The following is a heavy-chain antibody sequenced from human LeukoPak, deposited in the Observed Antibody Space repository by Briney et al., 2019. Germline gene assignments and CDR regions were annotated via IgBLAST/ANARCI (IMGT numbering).Heavy chain of an antibody. J-gene: IGHJ4*02. Sequence: SETLSVTCTVSGGSIISYYWSWIRQPRGKGLEWIGYIYTSGSTNYNPSLKSRLTLSVDTSRNQFSLELRSLTAADTAIFYCASIPGSSTSWFHFDNWGQGTLVTVSS. CDR1: GGSIISYY. CDR3: ASIPGSSTSWFHFDN. V-gene: IGHV4-4*08. D-gene: IGHD2-2*01. CDR2: IYTSGST.